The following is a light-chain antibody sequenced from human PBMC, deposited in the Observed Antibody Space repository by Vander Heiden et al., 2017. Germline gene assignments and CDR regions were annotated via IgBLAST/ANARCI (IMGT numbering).Light chain of an antibody. CDR2: GAS. V-gene: IGKV3-20*01. J-gene: IGKJ1*01. Sequence: EIVLPQTARPLSLSPGERATLSCRSSPSVSSSYLAWYQQKPGQAPRLLIYGASSRATGIPDRFSGSGSGTDFTLTISRLEPEDFAVYYCQQYGSSPRSFGQGTKVEIK. CDR3: QQYGSSPRS. CDR1: PSVSSSY.